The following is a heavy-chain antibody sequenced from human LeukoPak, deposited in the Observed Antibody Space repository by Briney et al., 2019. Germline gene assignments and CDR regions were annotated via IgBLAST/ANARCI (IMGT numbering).Heavy chain of an antibody. Sequence: GGSLRLSCAASGFTFSHYSMNWVRQAPGKGLEWVSYISSSSTIIYYADSVKGRFTISRDNAKNSLYLQMNSLRAEDTAVYYCAKEAHVLSGYGDYWGQGTLVTVSS. CDR2: ISSSSTII. D-gene: IGHD5-12*01. CDR1: GFTFSHYS. V-gene: IGHV3-48*01. J-gene: IGHJ4*02. CDR3: AKEAHVLSGYGDY.